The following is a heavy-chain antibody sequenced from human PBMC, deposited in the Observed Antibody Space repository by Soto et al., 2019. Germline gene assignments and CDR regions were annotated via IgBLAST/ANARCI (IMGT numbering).Heavy chain of an antibody. CDR3: ARVTWADNWFDP. CDR1: VSFGTDY. Sequence: PSETLSLTCVGVSFGTDYWSWIRQPPGKGLEWIGYIYYSGSTYYNPSLKSRVTISVDTSKNQFSLKLSSVTAADTAVYYCARVTWADNWFDPWGQGTLVTVSS. D-gene: IGHD7-27*01. V-gene: IGHV4-30-4*08. CDR2: IYYSGST. J-gene: IGHJ5*02.